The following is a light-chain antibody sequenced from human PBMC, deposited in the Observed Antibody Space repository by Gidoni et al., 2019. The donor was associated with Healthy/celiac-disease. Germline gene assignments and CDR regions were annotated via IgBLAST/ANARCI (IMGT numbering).Light chain of an antibody. CDR1: QDNSHY. Sequence: SEITKSPSSVSSSVGDRVTDTCQASQDNSHYLTWYQQKPGKAPKILIYDASNLDTGVPSRFSGSGSWTDFPFPISSLPPEVFASYYCQQYDNPLLTFGGGTKVEIQ. CDR2: DAS. CDR3: QQYDNPLLT. J-gene: IGKJ4*01. V-gene: IGKV1-33*01.